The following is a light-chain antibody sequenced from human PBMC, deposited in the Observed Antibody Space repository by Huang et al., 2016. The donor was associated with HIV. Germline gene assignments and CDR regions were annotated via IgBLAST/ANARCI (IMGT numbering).Light chain of an antibody. CDR2: DAS. CDR3: QHRSDWPPLT. V-gene: IGKV3-11*01. Sequence: EVVLTQAPATLSLSPGDRATLSCKASQSLSSSLAWYPQKPGQSPRRLIYDASNRAAGILARFIGSGSGTDFTLTISRLEPEDFAVYYCQHRSDWPPLTFGGGTKVEI. J-gene: IGKJ4*01. CDR1: QSLSSS.